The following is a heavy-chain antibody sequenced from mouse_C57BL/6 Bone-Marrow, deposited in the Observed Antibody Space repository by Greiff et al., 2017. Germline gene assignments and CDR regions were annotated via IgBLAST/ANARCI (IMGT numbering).Heavy chain of an antibody. D-gene: IGHD2-5*01. V-gene: IGHV1-55*01. CDR1: GYTFTSYW. Sequence: VQLQQPGAELVKPGASVKMSCKASGYTFTSYWITWVKQRPGQGLEWIGDIYPGSGSTNYNEKFKSKATLTVDTSSSTAYMQLSSLTSEDSAVYYCARPYSSNYWYFDVWGTGTPVTVSS. J-gene: IGHJ1*03. CDR3: ARPYSSNYWYFDV. CDR2: IYPGSGST.